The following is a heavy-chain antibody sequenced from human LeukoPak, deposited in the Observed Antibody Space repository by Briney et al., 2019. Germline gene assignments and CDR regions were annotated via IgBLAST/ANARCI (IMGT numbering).Heavy chain of an antibody. CDR3: GRTGIAASEPFDY. Sequence: GGSLRLSCAASGFTVSRNYMSWVPQAPGKGLEWVSVIYKGGSTYYADSVKGRFTISRDNSKNTLYLQMNSLRAEDTAVYYCGRTGIAASEPFDYWGQGTLVTVSS. CDR1: GFTVSRNY. D-gene: IGHD6-13*01. V-gene: IGHV3-53*01. CDR2: IYKGGST. J-gene: IGHJ4*02.